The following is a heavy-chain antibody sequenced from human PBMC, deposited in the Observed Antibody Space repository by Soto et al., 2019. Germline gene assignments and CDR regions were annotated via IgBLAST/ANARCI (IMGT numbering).Heavy chain of an antibody. J-gene: IGHJ3*02. Sequence: EVQLLESGGGLVQPGGSLRLSCAASGFTFSSYAMSWVRQAPGKGLEWVSAISGSGGSTYYADSVKGRFTISRDNSKNTLYLQMNSLRAEDTAVYYCAKVHFWSGYANDAFDIWGQGTMVTVSS. CDR1: GFTFSSYA. CDR2: ISGSGGST. V-gene: IGHV3-23*01. CDR3: AKVHFWSGYANDAFDI. D-gene: IGHD3-3*02.